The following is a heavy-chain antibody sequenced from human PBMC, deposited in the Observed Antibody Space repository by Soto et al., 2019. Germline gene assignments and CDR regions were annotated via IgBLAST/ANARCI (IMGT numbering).Heavy chain of an antibody. Sequence: QVQLVQSGAEVKKPGASVKVSCKASGYTFTGYYMHWVRQAPGQGLEWMGWINPNSGGTNYAQKFQGWVTMTRETSISTAYMEMCRLRYDDRAGYYCARDGGMAPIFNFSGMEVWGQGTTVTVSS. J-gene: IGHJ6*02. CDR2: INPNSGGT. CDR1: GYTFTGYY. D-gene: IGHD3-16*01. CDR3: ARDGGMAPIFNFSGMEV. V-gene: IGHV1-2*04.